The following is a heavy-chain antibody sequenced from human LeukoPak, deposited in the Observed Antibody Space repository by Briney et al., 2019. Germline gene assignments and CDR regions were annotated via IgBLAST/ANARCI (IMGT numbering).Heavy chain of an antibody. V-gene: IGHV3-48*03. D-gene: IGHD6-19*01. CDR2: ITKTSNER. CDR1: GFSLSDYE. Sequence: GGSLRLSCAVSGFSLSDYEMNWVRQAPGKGLEWVSYITKTSNERYYADSVKGRFTISRDNSKNSLYPLMNSLGVEDTAVYYCAREGSVDDFDYWGQGIQVTVSS. J-gene: IGHJ4*02. CDR3: AREGSVDDFDY.